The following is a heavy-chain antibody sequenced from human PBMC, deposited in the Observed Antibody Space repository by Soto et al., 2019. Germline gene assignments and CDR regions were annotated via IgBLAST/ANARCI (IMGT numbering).Heavy chain of an antibody. CDR3: ARDLADIVVVPAANKFGDYYYYGMDV. CDR2: IWYDGSNK. V-gene: IGHV3-33*01. Sequence: GGSLRLSCAASGFTFSSYGMHWVRQAPGKGLEWVAVIWYDGSNKYYADSVKGRFTISRDNSKNTLYLQMNSLRAEDTAVYYCARDLADIVVVPAANKFGDYYYYGMDVWGQGTTVTVSS. D-gene: IGHD2-2*01. J-gene: IGHJ6*02. CDR1: GFTFSSYG.